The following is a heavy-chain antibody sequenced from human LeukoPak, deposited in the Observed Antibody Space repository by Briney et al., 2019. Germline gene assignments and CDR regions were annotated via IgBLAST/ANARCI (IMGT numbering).Heavy chain of an antibody. CDR3: ARYRQDAFDM. CDR2: TFYRSKWYY. V-gene: IGHV6-1*01. CDR1: GDSVSSDSAT. Sequence: SQTLSLTCAISGDSVSSDSATWTWIRQSPSRGLEWLGRTFYRSKWYYEYAVSVKGRITINPDTSKNQISLQLNSVTPEDTAVYYCARYRQDAFDMWGHGTMVTVSS. J-gene: IGHJ3*02. D-gene: IGHD1-1*01.